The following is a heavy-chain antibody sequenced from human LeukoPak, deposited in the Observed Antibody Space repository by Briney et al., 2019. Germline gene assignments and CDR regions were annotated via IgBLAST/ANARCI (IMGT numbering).Heavy chain of an antibody. V-gene: IGHV3-23*01. J-gene: IGHJ6*03. CDR2: MTGSGGSS. CDR1: GLAFRNFA. Sequence: GGSLRLSCEASGLAFRNFAMSWVRQAPGKGLEWVSGMTGSGGSSYYAASVKGRFTISRDNAKNALYLQMNSLRADDTALYYCAKMKGQRLNDYCMDVWGKGTTVTVSS. CDR3: AKMKGQRLNDYCMDV.